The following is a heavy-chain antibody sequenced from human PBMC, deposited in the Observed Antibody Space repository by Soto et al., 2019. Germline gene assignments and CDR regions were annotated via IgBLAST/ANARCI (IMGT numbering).Heavy chain of an antibody. CDR3: ARGGAAPVYCSGGSCYLY. J-gene: IGHJ4*02. D-gene: IGHD2-15*01. V-gene: IGHV1-2*02. Sequence: GASVKVSCKASGYTFTGYYMHWVRQAPGQGLEWMGWINPNSGGTNYAQKFQGRVTMTRDTSISTAYMELSRLRSDDTAAYYCARGGAAPVYCSGGSCYLYWGQGTLVTVSS. CDR1: GYTFTGYY. CDR2: INPNSGGT.